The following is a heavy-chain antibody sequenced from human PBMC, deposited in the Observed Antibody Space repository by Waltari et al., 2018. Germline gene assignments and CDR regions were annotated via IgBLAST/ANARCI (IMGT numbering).Heavy chain of an antibody. V-gene: IGHV4-38-2*01. CDR1: GYSISSGYY. CDR2: NYNSGST. D-gene: IGHD3-22*01. CDR3: ARHAMIVVVTDAFDI. J-gene: IGHJ3*02. Sequence: QVQLQESGPGLVKPSETLSLTCAVTGYSISSGYYWGWNRQPPGTGPGWSGGNYNSGSTYYNPSFKSRVTISVDTSKNQFSLKLSSVTAADTAVYYCARHAMIVVVTDAFDIWGQGTMVTVSS.